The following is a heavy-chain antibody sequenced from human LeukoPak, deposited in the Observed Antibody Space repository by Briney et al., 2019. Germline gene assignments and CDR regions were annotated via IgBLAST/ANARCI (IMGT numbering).Heavy chain of an antibody. CDR1: GYTFTSYG. J-gene: IGHJ4*02. D-gene: IGHD6-19*01. CDR2: ISAYNGHT. Sequence: ASVKVSCKASGYTFTSYGINWVRQAPGQGLEWMGWISAYNGHTNYAQKFQGRVTMTRDTSISTAYMELSRLRSDDTAVYYCARDLGVAVASDYWGQGTLVTVSS. CDR3: ARDLGVAVASDY. V-gene: IGHV1-18*01.